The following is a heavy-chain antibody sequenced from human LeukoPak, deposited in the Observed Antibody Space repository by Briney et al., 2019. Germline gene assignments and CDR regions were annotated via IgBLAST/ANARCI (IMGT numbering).Heavy chain of an antibody. CDR2: INPNSYGT. J-gene: IGHJ4*02. CDR1: GYTFTGYY. CDR3: ARGGRVTTVVTLLDY. Sequence: WASVKVSCKASGYTFTGYYMHWVRQAPGQGLEWMAWINPNSYGTNYAQKFQGRVTMTRDTSISTAYMELSRLRSDDTAVYYCARGGRVTTVVTLLDYWGQGTLVTVSS. D-gene: IGHD4-23*01. V-gene: IGHV1-2*02.